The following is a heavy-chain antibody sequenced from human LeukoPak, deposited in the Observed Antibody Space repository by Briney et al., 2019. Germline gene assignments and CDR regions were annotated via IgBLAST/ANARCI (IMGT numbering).Heavy chain of an antibody. J-gene: IGHJ6*02. CDR1: GGSISSYY. Sequence: PSETLSLTCTVSGGSISSYYWSWIRQPAGKGLEWIGRIYTSGSTNYNPSLKSRVTMSVDTSKNQFSLKLSSVTAADTAVYYCASTYSSSWNSYGMDVWGQGTTVIVSS. V-gene: IGHV4-4*07. CDR2: IYTSGST. D-gene: IGHD6-13*01. CDR3: ASTYSSSWNSYGMDV.